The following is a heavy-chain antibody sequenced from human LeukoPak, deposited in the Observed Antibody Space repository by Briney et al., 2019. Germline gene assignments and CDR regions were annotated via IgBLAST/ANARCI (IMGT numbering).Heavy chain of an antibody. CDR2: IYPGDSDT. CDR1: GYSFTSYW. Sequence: GESLKISCQGSGYSFTSYWIGWVRQLPGKGLEWMGIIYPGDSDTRYSPSFQGQVTISADKSISTAYLQWSSLKASDTAMYYCARGPVQEQHDFDYWGQGTLVTVSS. D-gene: IGHD4-11*01. J-gene: IGHJ4*02. CDR3: ARGPVQEQHDFDY. V-gene: IGHV5-51*01.